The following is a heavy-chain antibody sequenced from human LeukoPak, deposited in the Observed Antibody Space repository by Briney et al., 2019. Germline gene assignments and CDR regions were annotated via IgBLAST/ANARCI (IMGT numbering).Heavy chain of an antibody. V-gene: IGHV3-30-3*01. D-gene: IGHD3-10*01. CDR2: ISYDGSNK. J-gene: IGHJ6*02. CDR1: GFTFSNYA. CDR3: ARDRYYGSGSYYPYYYGMDV. Sequence: GGSLRLSCAASGFTFSNYAMHWVRQAPGKGLEWVAIISYDGSNKYYADSVKGRFTISRDNSKNTLYLQMNSLRAEDMTVYYCARDRYYGSGSYYPYYYGMDVWGQGTTVTVSS.